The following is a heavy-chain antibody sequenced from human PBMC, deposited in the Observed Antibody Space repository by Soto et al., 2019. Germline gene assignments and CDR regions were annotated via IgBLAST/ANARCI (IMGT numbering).Heavy chain of an antibody. J-gene: IGHJ4*02. CDR2: INPNSGGT. D-gene: IGHD1-26*01. CDR1: GYTFTGYY. Sequence: ASVKVSCKASGYTFTGYYMHWVRQSPVQGLEWMGWINPNSGGTNYAQKFQGRVTITADKSTSTAYMELSSLRSEDTAVYYCATRPGQSSGSYGPADLDYWGQGTLVTVSS. V-gene: IGHV1-2*02. CDR3: ATRPGQSSGSYGPADLDY.